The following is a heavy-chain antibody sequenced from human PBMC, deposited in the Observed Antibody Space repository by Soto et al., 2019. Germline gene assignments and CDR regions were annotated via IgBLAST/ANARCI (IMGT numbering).Heavy chain of an antibody. D-gene: IGHD5-18*01. CDR1: GGSISSGGYY. CDR2: IYYSGST. V-gene: IGHV4-31*03. Sequence: QVQLQESGPGLVKPSQTLSLTCTVSGGSISSGGYYWSWIRQHPGKGLEWIGYIYYSGSTYYSPSLKRRVTISVDTSKNQSALKLSSVTAAATAVYYCARVGDTAMVRHGMDVWGQRTTVTVSS. J-gene: IGHJ6*02. CDR3: ARVGDTAMVRHGMDV.